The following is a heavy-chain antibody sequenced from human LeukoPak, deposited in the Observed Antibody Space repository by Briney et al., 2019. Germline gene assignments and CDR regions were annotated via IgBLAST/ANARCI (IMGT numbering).Heavy chain of an antibody. J-gene: IGHJ4*02. CDR1: GFIFSRFG. Sequence: GGSLRLSCAASGFIFSRFGMNWVRQAPGKGLEWVAVIWYDGSNKYYADSVKGRFTISRDNSKNTVYLQMNSLRVEDTAVYYXXXXXXGDSSGYYFSDYFDYWGQGTLVTVSS. CDR3: XXXXXGDSSGYYFSDYFDY. CDR2: IWYDGSNK. D-gene: IGHD3-22*01. V-gene: IGHV3-33*03.